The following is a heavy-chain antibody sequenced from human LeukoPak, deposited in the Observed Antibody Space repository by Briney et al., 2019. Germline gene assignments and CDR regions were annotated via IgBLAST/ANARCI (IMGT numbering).Heavy chain of an antibody. V-gene: IGHV5-51*01. Sequence: GESLKISCKGSGYSFTSYWIGWVRQMPGKGLEWMGIIYPGDSDTKYSPSFQGQVTISADKSISTAYLQWESLKASDTVIYYCARYEPFISAVPYDYWGQGTLVTVSS. CDR1: GYSFTSYW. CDR3: ARYEPFISAVPYDY. J-gene: IGHJ4*02. CDR2: IYPGDSDT. D-gene: IGHD6-13*01.